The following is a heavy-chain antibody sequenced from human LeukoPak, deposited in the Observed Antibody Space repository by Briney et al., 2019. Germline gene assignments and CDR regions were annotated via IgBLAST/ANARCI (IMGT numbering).Heavy chain of an antibody. CDR3: ARAVSSRFDP. V-gene: IGHV3-23*01. J-gene: IGHJ5*02. CDR2: ISGSGGTT. CDR1: GFTFSNYA. D-gene: IGHD1-14*01. Sequence: PGGSLRLSCAASGFTFSNYAMSWVRQAPGKGLEWVSAISGSGGTTYYADSVKGRFTISRDNAKNSLYLQMNSLRAEDTAVYYCARAVSSRFDPWGQGTLVTVSS.